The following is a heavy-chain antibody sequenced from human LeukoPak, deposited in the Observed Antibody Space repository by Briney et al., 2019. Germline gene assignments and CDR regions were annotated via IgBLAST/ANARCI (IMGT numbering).Heavy chain of an antibody. CDR2: ISSNGGST. V-gene: IGHV3-64*04. CDR1: GFTFSSYA. Sequence: PGGSLRLSCSASGFTFSSYAMHWVRQAPGKGLEYVSAISSNGGSTYYADSVKGRFTISRDNSKNTLYLQMNSLRAEDTAVYYCAKAGSIAAAKFDYWGQGTLVTVSS. J-gene: IGHJ4*02. CDR3: AKAGSIAAAKFDY. D-gene: IGHD6-13*01.